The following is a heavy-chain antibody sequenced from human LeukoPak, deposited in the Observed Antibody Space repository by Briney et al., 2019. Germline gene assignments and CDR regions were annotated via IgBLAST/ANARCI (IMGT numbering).Heavy chain of an antibody. D-gene: IGHD3-22*01. CDR1: GFTFSSYA. CDR3: ARDNSGSYDSSGYYGY. Sequence: RPGGSLRLSCAASGFTFSSYAMHWVRQAPGKGLEWVAVISYDGSNKYYADSVKGRFTISRDNPKNTLYLQMNSLRAEDTAVYYCARDNSGSYDSSGYYGYWGQGTLVTVSS. CDR2: ISYDGSNK. J-gene: IGHJ4*02. V-gene: IGHV3-30*01.